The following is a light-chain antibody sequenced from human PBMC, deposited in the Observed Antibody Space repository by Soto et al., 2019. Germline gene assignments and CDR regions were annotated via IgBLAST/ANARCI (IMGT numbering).Light chain of an antibody. CDR1: QDIGSW. J-gene: IGKJ4*01. Sequence: DIQMTQSPSSVPASVGDRVTITCRASQDIGSWVAWYQQKPGKAPKLLIYAASTLQAGVPSRFSGSGSGTEFTLTSSSLQPEDVAIYYCQQANSFPRLTFGGGTKVDIK. V-gene: IGKV1-12*01. CDR3: QQANSFPRLT. CDR2: AAS.